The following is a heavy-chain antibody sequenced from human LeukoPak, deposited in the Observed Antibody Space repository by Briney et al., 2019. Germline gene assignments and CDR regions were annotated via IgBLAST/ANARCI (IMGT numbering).Heavy chain of an antibody. CDR1: GYTFTGYY. J-gene: IGHJ6*03. V-gene: IGHV1-69*06. Sequence: ASVKVSCKASGYTFTGYYMHWVRQAPGQGLEWMGGIIPIFGTANYAQKFQGRVTITADKSTSTAYMELSSLRSEDTAVYYCARANDTRHIVVVPAAISQYYYYYMDVWGKGTTVTVSS. D-gene: IGHD2-2*01. CDR3: ARANDTRHIVVVPAAISQYYYYYMDV. CDR2: IIPIFGTA.